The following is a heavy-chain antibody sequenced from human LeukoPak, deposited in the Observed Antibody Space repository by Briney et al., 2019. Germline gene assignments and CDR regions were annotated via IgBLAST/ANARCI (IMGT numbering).Heavy chain of an antibody. CDR2: ISGSGGST. D-gene: IGHD3-3*01. CDR3: AECRPIFGVVKSYFDY. Sequence: GGSLRLSCAASGFTFSSYAMSWVRQAPGKGLEWVSAISGSGGSTYYADSVKGRFTISRDNSKNTLYLQMNSLRAEDTAVYYCAECRPIFGVVKSYFDYWGQGTLVTVSS. V-gene: IGHV3-23*01. CDR1: GFTFSSYA. J-gene: IGHJ4*02.